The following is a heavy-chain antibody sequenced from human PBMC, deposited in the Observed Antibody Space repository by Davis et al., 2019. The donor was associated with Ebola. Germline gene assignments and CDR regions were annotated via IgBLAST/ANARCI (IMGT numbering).Heavy chain of an antibody. CDR1: GGSFSGYY. Sequence: PSETLSLTCAVYGGSFSGYYWSWIRQHPGKGLEWIGYIYYSKSTYYNPPLKSRVTISVDTSKNQFFLKLSSVTAADTAVYYCATGKMITMDYWGQGTLVTVSP. CDR2: IYYSKST. D-gene: IGHD1-20*01. V-gene: IGHV4-31*11. J-gene: IGHJ4*02. CDR3: ATGKMITMDY.